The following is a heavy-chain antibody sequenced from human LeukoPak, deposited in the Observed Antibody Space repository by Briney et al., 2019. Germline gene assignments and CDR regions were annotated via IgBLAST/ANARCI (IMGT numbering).Heavy chain of an antibody. D-gene: IGHD3-22*01. J-gene: IGHJ4*02. CDR2: ISASSGAT. Sequence: GGSLRLSCIVSGFTFSRYVMSWVRQSPGKGPEWVSTISASSGATSYADSVKGRFTISRDNSKNTLYLQMNSLRAEDTAVYYCAKTVDYYDSSGPDYWGQGTLVTVSS. CDR3: AKTVDYYDSSGPDY. CDR1: GFTFSRYV. V-gene: IGHV3-23*01.